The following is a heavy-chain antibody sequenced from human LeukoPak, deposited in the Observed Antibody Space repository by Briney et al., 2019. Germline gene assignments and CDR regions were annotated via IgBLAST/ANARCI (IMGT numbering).Heavy chain of an antibody. V-gene: IGHV3-23*01. CDR3: AKDAVAPGSSGDYFDY. D-gene: IGHD3-10*01. CDR2: LTGNGGST. Sequence: GGSLRLSCAASGFTFSSNAMSWVRQAPGKGLEWVSVLTGNGGSTYYADFVKGRFTISRDNSKNTLSLQMNSLRAEDTAVYYCAKDAVAPGSSGDYFDYWGQGTLVAVSS. CDR1: GFTFSSNA. J-gene: IGHJ4*02.